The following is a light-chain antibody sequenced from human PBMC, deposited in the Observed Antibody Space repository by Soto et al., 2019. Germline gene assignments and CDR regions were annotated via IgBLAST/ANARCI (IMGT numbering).Light chain of an antibody. CDR2: VAS. J-gene: IGKJ4*01. V-gene: IGKV3-15*01. CDR3: QQYNVWPLT. Sequence: EIVMTQSPVTLSVSPGDRATLSCRASQSVNSNLAWYQHKPGQTPKLLIYVASTRATGIPARFSGSGSGTDFNLTLSSLQSEDFAVYYCQQYNVWPLTFGGGTKVEFK. CDR1: QSVNSN.